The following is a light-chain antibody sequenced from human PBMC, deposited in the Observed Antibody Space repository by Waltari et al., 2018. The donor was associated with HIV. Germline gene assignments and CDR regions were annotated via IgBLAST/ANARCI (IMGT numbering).Light chain of an antibody. Sequence: EIVMTQSPATLSVSPGERATLSCRASQSVGSNLAWYRQKPGQAPRLLIYYASTSATGIPARFSGNGSGTEFTLTISSLLSEDFAVYYCQQYNNWPPWTFGQGTKVEIK. J-gene: IGKJ1*01. CDR2: YAS. CDR1: QSVGSN. CDR3: QQYNNWPPWT. V-gene: IGKV3-15*01.